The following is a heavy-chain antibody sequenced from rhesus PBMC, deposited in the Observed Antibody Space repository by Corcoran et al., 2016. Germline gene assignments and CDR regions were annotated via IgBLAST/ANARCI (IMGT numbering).Heavy chain of an antibody. V-gene: IGHV1-138*01. CDR2: INPKTGGT. Sequence: QVQLVQSGAEVMKPGSSVRVSCTASGYTFTVYYMPWVRQAPGQGLEGMEEINPKTGGTNYEQKFQGRVTMTRDTATSTAYMELSSLRSEDTAVYYCARRRVTTVAAAYWGQGVLVTVSS. CDR1: GYTFTVYY. CDR3: ARRRVTTVAAAY. J-gene: IGHJ4*01. D-gene: IGHD4-29*01.